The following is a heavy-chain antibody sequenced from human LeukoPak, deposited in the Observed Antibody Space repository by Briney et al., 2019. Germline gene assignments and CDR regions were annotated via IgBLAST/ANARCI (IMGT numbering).Heavy chain of an antibody. CDR2: IYYSGST. D-gene: IGHD1-14*01. Sequence: KPSETLSLTCTVSGGSISSSSYYWGWTRQPPGKGLEWIGSIYYSGSTYYNPSLKSRVTISVDTSKTQFSLKLSSVTAADTAVYYCARTWKPVPFDYWGQGTLVTVSS. CDR3: ARTWKPVPFDY. V-gene: IGHV4-39*01. J-gene: IGHJ4*02. CDR1: GGSISSSSYY.